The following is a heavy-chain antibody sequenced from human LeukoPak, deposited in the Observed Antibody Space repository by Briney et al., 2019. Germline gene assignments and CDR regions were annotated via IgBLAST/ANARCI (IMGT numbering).Heavy chain of an antibody. CDR1: GYTLTELS. CDR3: VCCSSTSCYGGYYFDY. D-gene: IGHD2-2*01. CDR2: FGPEDGET. Sequence: ASVKLSCKVSGYTLTELSMHWVRQAPGKGLEWMGGFGPEDGETIYAQKFQGRVTMTEDTSTDTAYMELSSLRSEDTAVYYCVCCSSTSCYGGYYFDYWGQGTLVTVSS. V-gene: IGHV1-24*01. J-gene: IGHJ4*02.